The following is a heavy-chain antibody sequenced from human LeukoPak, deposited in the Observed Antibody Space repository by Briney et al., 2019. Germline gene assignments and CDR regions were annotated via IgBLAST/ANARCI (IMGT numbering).Heavy chain of an antibody. J-gene: IGHJ4*02. CDR2: MYYSENT. CDR1: GDSISGKTYS. V-gene: IGHV4-39*01. D-gene: IGHD6-19*01. CDR3: VRYRSGSNRFDY. Sequence: SGTLSLTCTVSGDSISGKTYSWGWVRQPSGKGLEWIGYMYYSENTYYNPSLKSRVTISVDTSRIQFSLKLSSVTAADTAVYYCVRYRSGSNRFDYWGQGTLVTVSS.